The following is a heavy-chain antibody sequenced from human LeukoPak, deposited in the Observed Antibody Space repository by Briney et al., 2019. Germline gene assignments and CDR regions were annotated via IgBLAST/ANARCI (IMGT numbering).Heavy chain of an antibody. V-gene: IGHV4-39*01. D-gene: IGHD3-3*01. Sequence: SETLSLTCTVSGGAISSSGYYWGWIRQPPGKGLEWIASIYYSGSTYYNPSLKSRVTISVDTSKNQLSLKLSSLTAADTAVYYCARAVTIFGVVTDDAFDIWGQGTMVTVSS. J-gene: IGHJ3*02. CDR1: GGAISSSGYY. CDR3: ARAVTIFGVVTDDAFDI. CDR2: IYYSGST.